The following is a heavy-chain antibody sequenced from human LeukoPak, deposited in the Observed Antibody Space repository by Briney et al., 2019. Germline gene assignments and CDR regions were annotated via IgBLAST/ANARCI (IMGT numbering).Heavy chain of an antibody. D-gene: IGHD5-18*01. CDR3: ARGDGYGSPYYFDY. J-gene: IGHJ4*02. CDR2: IIPIFGTA. Sequence: ASVKVSCKASGGTFSSYAISWVRQAPGQGLEWMGGIIPIFGTANYAQKFQGRVTITADKSTSTAYMELSSLRSEDTAVYYCARGDGYGSPYYFDYWGQGTLVTVSS. V-gene: IGHV1-69*06. CDR1: GGTFSSYA.